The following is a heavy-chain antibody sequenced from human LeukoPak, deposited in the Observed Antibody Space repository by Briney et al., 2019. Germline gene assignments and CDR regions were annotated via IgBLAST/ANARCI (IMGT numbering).Heavy chain of an antibody. V-gene: IGHV3-23*01. CDR1: GFTFNSYA. D-gene: IGHD4-17*01. CDR2: ISGSGGST. J-gene: IGHJ4*02. CDR3: AKGRGGYGYGDYLLYYFDY. Sequence: GSLRLSCAASGFTFNSYAMSWVRQAPGKGLEWVSAISGSGGSTYYADSVKGRFTISRDNSKNTLYLQMNSLRAEDTAVYYCAKGRGGYGYGDYLLYYFDYWGQGTLVTVSS.